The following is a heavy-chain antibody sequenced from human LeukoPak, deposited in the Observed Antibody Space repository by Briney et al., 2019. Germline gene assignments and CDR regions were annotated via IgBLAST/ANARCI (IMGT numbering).Heavy chain of an antibody. Sequence: ASVTVSCTASGGTFSSYAISWVRQAPGQGLEWMGGIIPIFGTANYAQKFQGRVTITADESTSTAYMELSSLRSEDTAVYYCARVSDYIGNWFDPWGQGTLVTVSS. D-gene: IGHD4-11*01. J-gene: IGHJ5*02. CDR3: ARVSDYIGNWFDP. V-gene: IGHV1-69*01. CDR2: IIPIFGTA. CDR1: GGTFSSYA.